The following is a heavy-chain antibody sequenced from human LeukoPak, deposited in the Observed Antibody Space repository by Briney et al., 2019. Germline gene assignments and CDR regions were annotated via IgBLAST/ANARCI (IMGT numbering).Heavy chain of an antibody. J-gene: IGHJ6*04. D-gene: IGHD2-15*01. Sequence: ASVKVSCKGSGYTFTSYAMHWVRQAPGQRLEWMGWSNAGNGNTKYSHEFQGRVTSTRDTSASTAYMELSSLRSEETAVYYCARVCSGGSCYYYYGMDVWGKGTPVTVSS. CDR2: SNAGNGNT. CDR1: GYTFTSYA. CDR3: ARVCSGGSCYYYYGMDV. V-gene: IGHV1-3*01.